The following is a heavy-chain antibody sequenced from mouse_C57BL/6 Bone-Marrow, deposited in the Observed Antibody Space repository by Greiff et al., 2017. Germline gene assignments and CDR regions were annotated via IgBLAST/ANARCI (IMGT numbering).Heavy chain of an antibody. CDR1: GFSLTSYA. CDR3: ARKRYDYDGFAY. D-gene: IGHD2-4*01. J-gene: IGHJ3*01. V-gene: IGHV2-9-1*01. Sequence: QVQLKESGPGLVAPSQSLSITCTVSGFSLTSYAISWVRQPPGKGLEWLGGIWTGGGTNYNSALKSRLSISKDNSQSQVCLKRNSLQTEDTARYDCARKRYDYDGFAYWGQGTLVTVSA. CDR2: IWTGGGT.